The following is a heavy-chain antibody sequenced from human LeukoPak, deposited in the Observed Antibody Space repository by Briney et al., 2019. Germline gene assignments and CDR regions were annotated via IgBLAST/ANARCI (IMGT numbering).Heavy chain of an antibody. CDR2: INSDGSST. J-gene: IGHJ4*02. Sequence: PGGSLRLSCAASGFTFSRYWMHWVRQTPGKGLVWVSRINSDGSSTRYADSVKGRFTISRDNAKNSLYLQMNSLRDEDTAVYYCARKDGGSYYFDYWGQGTLVTVSS. CDR1: GFTFSRYW. CDR3: ARKDGGSYYFDY. D-gene: IGHD1-26*01. V-gene: IGHV3-74*01.